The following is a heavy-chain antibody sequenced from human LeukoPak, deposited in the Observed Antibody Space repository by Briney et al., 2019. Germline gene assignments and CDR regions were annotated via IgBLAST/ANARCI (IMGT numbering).Heavy chain of an antibody. CDR1: GFTFSSYA. Sequence: PGGSLRLSCAASGFTFSSYAMSWVRQAPGKGLEWVSGISSNGASTYYVDSVKGRFTISRDNSKNTLFLQMNSLKASDTAMYYCARQSGYDYGDYWGQGTLVTVSS. J-gene: IGHJ4*02. V-gene: IGHV3-23*01. D-gene: IGHD5-12*01. CDR3: ARQSGYDYGDY. CDR2: ISSNGAST.